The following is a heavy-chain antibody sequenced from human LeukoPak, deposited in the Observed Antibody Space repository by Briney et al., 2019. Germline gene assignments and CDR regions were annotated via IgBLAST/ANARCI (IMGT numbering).Heavy chain of an antibody. Sequence: GASVKVSCKAIGYTFTTYGIAWVRQAPGQGLEWMGWISTYKGTTNYTQKFQGRVAMTTDTSTSTAYMGLRSLRSDDTAVYYCARYSSSWYHYMDVWGKGTTVTVSS. CDR2: ISTYKGTT. CDR1: GYTFTTYG. D-gene: IGHD6-13*01. CDR3: ARYSSSWYHYMDV. J-gene: IGHJ6*03. V-gene: IGHV1-18*04.